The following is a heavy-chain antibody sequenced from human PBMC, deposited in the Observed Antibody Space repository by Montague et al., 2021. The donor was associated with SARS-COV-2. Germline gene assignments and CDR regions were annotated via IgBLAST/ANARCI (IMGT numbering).Heavy chain of an antibody. CDR3: ASLRDGVVPSPILGVGPYYSYFSMDV. D-gene: IGHD3-10*01. J-gene: IGHJ6*03. CDR2: INHCGST. V-gene: IGHV4-34*01. Sequence: SETLSLTCAVPGTSFSGYYWNWIRHPPGKGLERVGEINHCGSTKYSPSLNSRLTISADTSKNQFSLKLTSVAAADTAVYYCASLRDGVVPSPILGVGPYYSYFSMDVWGRGTTVTVSS. CDR1: GTSFSGYY.